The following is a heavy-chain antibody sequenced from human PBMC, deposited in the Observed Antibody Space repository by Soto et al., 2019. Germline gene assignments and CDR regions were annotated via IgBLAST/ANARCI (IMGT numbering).Heavy chain of an antibody. D-gene: IGHD4-17*01. J-gene: IGHJ2*01. CDR2: INAGNGNT. CDR1: GYTFTSYA. V-gene: IGHV1-3*01. Sequence: QVQLVQSGAEVKKPGASVKVSCKASGYTFTSYAMHWVRQAPGQRLEWMGWINAGNGNTKYSQKFQGRVTITRDTSASTAYMELSSLTSEDTAVYYCARAATVVNWYFDLWGRGTLVTVSS. CDR3: ARAATVVNWYFDL.